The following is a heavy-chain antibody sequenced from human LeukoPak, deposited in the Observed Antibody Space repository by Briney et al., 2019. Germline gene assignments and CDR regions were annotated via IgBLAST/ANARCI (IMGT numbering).Heavy chain of an antibody. D-gene: IGHD3-22*01. J-gene: IGHJ4*02. CDR3: ARPGGYDSSGYQY. CDR2: INPNSGGT. V-gene: IGHV1-2*06. Sequence: ASVKVSCKASGYTFTGYYMHWVRQAPGQGLEWMGRINPNSGGTTYAQKFQGRVTVTRDTSISTAYMELSRLRSDDTAVYYCARPGGYDSSGYQYWGQGTLVTVSS. CDR1: GYTFTGYY.